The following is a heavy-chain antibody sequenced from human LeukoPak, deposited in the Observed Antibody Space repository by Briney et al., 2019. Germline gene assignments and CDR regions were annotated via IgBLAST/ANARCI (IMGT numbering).Heavy chain of an antibody. Sequence: GGSLRLSCAASGFSFSDYAIYWVRQTPGKGLEWVAFIRYDGSNKIYADSVKGRFTISRDNSKNTLYLQMNSLRAEDTAVYYCASPVSMVRGALRDYWGQGTLVTVSS. D-gene: IGHD3-10*01. J-gene: IGHJ4*02. CDR2: IRYDGSNK. CDR3: ASPVSMVRGALRDY. V-gene: IGHV3-30*02. CDR1: GFSFSDYA.